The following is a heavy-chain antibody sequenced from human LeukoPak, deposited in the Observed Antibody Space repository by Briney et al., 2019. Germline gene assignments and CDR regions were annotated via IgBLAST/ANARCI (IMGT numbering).Heavy chain of an antibody. CDR2: IKSKTDGGTK. J-gene: IGHJ4*02. CDR3: TTFTAHADY. CDR1: GFNFTYAW. D-gene: IGHD3-16*01. Sequence: GGSLRLSCAASGFNFTYAWMSWVRQAPGKGLEWVGRIKSKTDGGTKDYPAPVKGRFTLSRDDSKNTFYLQMNSLKTEDTAMYYCTTFTAHADYWGQGTLVTVSS. V-gene: IGHV3-15*01.